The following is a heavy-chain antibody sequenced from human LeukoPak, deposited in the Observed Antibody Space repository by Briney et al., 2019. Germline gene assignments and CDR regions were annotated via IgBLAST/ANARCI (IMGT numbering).Heavy chain of an antibody. CDR2: IYYSGNT. V-gene: IGHV4-39*02. D-gene: IGHD5-18*01. CDR1: GGFVSNRSYY. J-gene: IGHJ5*02. Sequence: SETLSLTCTVSGGFVSNRSYYWGWIRQPPGTGLEWIGSIYYSGNTYYNPSLKSRVTISVDTSKNQFSLKLSSVTAADTAVYHCAREVGTERRFDPWGQGTRVTVSS. CDR3: AREVGTERRFDP.